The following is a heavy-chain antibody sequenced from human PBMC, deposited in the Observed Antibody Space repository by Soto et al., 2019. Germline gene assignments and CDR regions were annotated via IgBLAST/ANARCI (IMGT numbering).Heavy chain of an antibody. CDR2: ISHDGSNK. Sequence: QVQLVESGGGVVQPGRSLRLSCAASGFTFSSYDMHWVRQAPGKGLEWVAVISHDGSNKYYADSVEGRFTISRDNSKHTLYLEMNSLRAEDTAVYYCAKDPYSYGSDPYYFDHWGQGTLVTVSS. J-gene: IGHJ4*02. CDR1: GFTFSSYD. CDR3: AKDPYSYGSDPYYFDH. V-gene: IGHV3-30*18. D-gene: IGHD5-18*01.